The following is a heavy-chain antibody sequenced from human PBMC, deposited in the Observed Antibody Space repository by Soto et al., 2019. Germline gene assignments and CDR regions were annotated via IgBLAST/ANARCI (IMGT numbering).Heavy chain of an antibody. V-gene: IGHV3-7*04. J-gene: IGHJ4*02. CDR1: GFTFSHYW. Sequence: EVQLVESGGGLVQPGGSLRVSCAASGFTFSHYWMTWVRQAPGQGLEWVANIKEDGTEEHYVDSVKGRFTISRDNAMNSLNLQMNSLTAEDTAVYFCARGGSESDYWGQGTLVTVSS. CDR2: IKEDGTEE. CDR3: ARGGSESDY. D-gene: IGHD3-10*01.